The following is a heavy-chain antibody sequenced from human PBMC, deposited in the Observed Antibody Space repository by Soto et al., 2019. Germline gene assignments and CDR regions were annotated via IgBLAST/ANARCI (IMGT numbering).Heavy chain of an antibody. CDR1: GFTFCSYG. Sequence: GGSLRLSCAASGFTFCSYGMHRVLKATGSGLEWVAVISYDGSNKYYADSVKGRFTISRDNSKNTLYLQMNSLRAEDTAVYYCAKEFYDSSGNPESGYYYYGMDVWGQGT. V-gene: IGHV3-30*18. J-gene: IGHJ6*02. CDR2: ISYDGSNK. CDR3: AKEFYDSSGNPESGYYYYGMDV. D-gene: IGHD3-22*01.